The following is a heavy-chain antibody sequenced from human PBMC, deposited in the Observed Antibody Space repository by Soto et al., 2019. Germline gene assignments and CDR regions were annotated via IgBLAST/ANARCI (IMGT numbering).Heavy chain of an antibody. D-gene: IGHD6-6*01. V-gene: IGHV1-46*01. Sequence: GASVKVSCKASGYIFTSHYMHWVRQAPGQGLEWMGVINPTGGSTSYAQKFQGRVTMTRDTSTSTVYMELSSLRSEDTAVYYCARKYSSSSPSDSWGQGTLVTVSS. J-gene: IGHJ4*02. CDR3: ARKYSSSSPSDS. CDR2: INPTGGST. CDR1: GYIFTSHY.